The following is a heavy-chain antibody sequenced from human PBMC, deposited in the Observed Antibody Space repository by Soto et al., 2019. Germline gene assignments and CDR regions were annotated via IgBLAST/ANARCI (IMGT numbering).Heavy chain of an antibody. V-gene: IGHV4-59*01. Sequence: SETLSLTCTVFGGSISSYYWSWIRQPPGKGLEWIGYIYYSGSTNYNPSLKSRVTISVDTSRNQFSLKLSSVTAADTAVYYCARDRRDDILTGYWFDPWGQGTLVTVSS. J-gene: IGHJ5*02. CDR2: IYYSGST. D-gene: IGHD3-9*01. CDR3: ARDRRDDILTGYWFDP. CDR1: GGSISSYY.